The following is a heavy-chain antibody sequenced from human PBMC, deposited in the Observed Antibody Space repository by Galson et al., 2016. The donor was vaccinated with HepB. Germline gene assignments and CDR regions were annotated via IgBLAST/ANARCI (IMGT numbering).Heavy chain of an antibody. Sequence: SETLSLTCAVSGDSISSGTWWSWVRQSPGKGLEWIGEIYFSGRTNYNPSLQSRVTISVDQSKNQFSLRLRSVTAADTAVYYCARFIKRWIQTEDWFYFDSWGQGTLVTVSP. D-gene: IGHD5-24*01. V-gene: IGHV4-4*02. CDR2: IYFSGRT. J-gene: IGHJ4*02. CDR3: ARFIKRWIQTEDWFYFDS. CDR1: GDSISSGTW.